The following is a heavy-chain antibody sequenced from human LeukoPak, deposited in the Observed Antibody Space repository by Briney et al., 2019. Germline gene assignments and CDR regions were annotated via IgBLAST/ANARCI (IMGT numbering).Heavy chain of an antibody. D-gene: IGHD2-2*01. CDR1: GYSISSGYY. J-gene: IGHJ5*02. Sequence: SETLSLTCAVSGYSISSGYYWGWIRQPPGKGLEWIGSIYHSGGTYYNPSLKSRVTISVDTSKNQFSLKLSSVTAADTAVYYCARVAPIYCSSTNCLPDWFDPWGQGTLVTVSS. CDR3: ARVAPIYCSSTNCLPDWFDP. V-gene: IGHV4-38-2*01. CDR2: IYHSGGT.